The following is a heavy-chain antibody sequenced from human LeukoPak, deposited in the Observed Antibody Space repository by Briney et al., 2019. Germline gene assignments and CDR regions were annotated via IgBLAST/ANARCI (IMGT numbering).Heavy chain of an antibody. CDR2: IRYDGSNK. D-gene: IGHD2-21*02. V-gene: IGHV3-30*02. Sequence: GGSLRLSCAASGFTFSSYGMHWVRQAPGKGLEWVAFIRYDGSNKYYADSVKGRFTISRDNSKNTLYLQMNSLRAEDTAVYYCASMVTPVFGLNYWGQGTLVTVSS. J-gene: IGHJ4*02. CDR3: ASMVTPVFGLNY. CDR1: GFTFSSYG.